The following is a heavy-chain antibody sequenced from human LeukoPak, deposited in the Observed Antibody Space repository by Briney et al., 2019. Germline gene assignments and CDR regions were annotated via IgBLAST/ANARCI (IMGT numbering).Heavy chain of an antibody. V-gene: IGHV3-23*01. CDR1: GFTFSSYA. Sequence: GGCLRLSCAASGFTFSSYAMNWVRQAPGKGLEWVAGISSGDRTFHAESVKGRFTISRDKSKDTLYLQMNSLRAEDTAVYYCAKDATASPYFHWFDNWGQGTQVIVSS. CDR2: ISSGDRT. J-gene: IGHJ4*02. CDR3: AKDATASPYFHWFDN. D-gene: IGHD3-9*01.